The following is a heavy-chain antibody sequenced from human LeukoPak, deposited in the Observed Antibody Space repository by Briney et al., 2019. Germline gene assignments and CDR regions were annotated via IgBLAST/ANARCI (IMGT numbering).Heavy chain of an antibody. D-gene: IGHD4-4*01. CDR2: IYYSGST. Sequence: SETLSLTCTVSGGSISSYYWSWIRQPPGKGLEWIGYIYYSGSTNYNPSLKSRVTISVDTSKNQFSLKLSSVTAADTAVYYCARLQPYSNYYYYYGMDVWGQGTTVTVSS. V-gene: IGHV4-59*08. J-gene: IGHJ6*02. CDR3: ARLQPYSNYYYYYGMDV. CDR1: GGSISSYY.